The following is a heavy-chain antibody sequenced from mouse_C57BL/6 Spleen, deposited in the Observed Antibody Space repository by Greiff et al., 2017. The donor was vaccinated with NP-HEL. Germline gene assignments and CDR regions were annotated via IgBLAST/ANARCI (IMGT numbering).Heavy chain of an antibody. Sequence: VQLQQSGPELVKPGASVKISCKASGYAFSSSWMNWVKQRPGTGLEWIGRIYPGDGDTNYNGKFKGKATLTADKSSSTAYMQLSSLTSEDSAVYFCARDYYGSSLDYWGQGTTLTVSS. V-gene: IGHV1-82*01. J-gene: IGHJ2*01. CDR3: ARDYYGSSLDY. D-gene: IGHD1-1*01. CDR2: IYPGDGDT. CDR1: GYAFSSSW.